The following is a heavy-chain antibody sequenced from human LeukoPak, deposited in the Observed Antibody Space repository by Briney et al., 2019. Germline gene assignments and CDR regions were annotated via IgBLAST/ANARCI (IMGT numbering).Heavy chain of an antibody. CDR1: GGTFSSYA. CDR3: AREGYSYGSTFDY. CDR2: IIPIFGTA. J-gene: IGHJ4*02. V-gene: IGHV1-69*06. D-gene: IGHD5-18*01. Sequence: SVKVSCKASGGTFSSYAISWVRQAPGQGLEWMGGIIPIFGTASYAQKFQGRVTITADKSTSTAYMELSSLRSEDTAVYYCAREGYSYGSTFDYWGQGTLVTVSS.